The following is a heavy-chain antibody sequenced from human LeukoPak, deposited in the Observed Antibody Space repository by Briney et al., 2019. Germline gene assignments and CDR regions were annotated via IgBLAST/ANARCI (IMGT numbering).Heavy chain of an antibody. CDR3: ARERYRGSSPQDFDY. Sequence: ASVKVSCKASGFTFTSSAMQWVRQARGQRREWIGWIVVGSGNTNYAQKFQERVTITRDMSTSTAYMELSSLRSEDTAVYYCARERYRGSSPQDFDYWGQGTLVTVSS. D-gene: IGHD6-13*01. CDR1: GFTFTSSA. CDR2: IVVGSGNT. J-gene: IGHJ4*02. V-gene: IGHV1-58*02.